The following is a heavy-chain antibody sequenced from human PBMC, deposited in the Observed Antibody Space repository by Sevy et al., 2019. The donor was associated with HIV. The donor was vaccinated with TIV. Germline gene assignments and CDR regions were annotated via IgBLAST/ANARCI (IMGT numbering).Heavy chain of an antibody. D-gene: IGHD2-8*01. CDR3: AREGCTKPHDY. J-gene: IGHJ4*02. Sequence: GGSLRLSCATSGFTFSKYSMSWVRQPPGKGLEWVTTLSFGCGEINYADSVKGRFTISRDNSKSSVYLQMNNLRPEDTAVYYCAREGCTKPHDYWGQGTLVTVSS. V-gene: IGHV3-23*01. CDR2: LSFGCGEI. CDR1: GFTFSKYS.